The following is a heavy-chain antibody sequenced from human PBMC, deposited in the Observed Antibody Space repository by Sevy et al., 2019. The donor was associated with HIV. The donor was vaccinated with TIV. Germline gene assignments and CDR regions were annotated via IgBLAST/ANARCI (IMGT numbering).Heavy chain of an antibody. CDR2: ITRNSYEAYGGTR. V-gene: IGHV3-49*03. Sequence: GGSLRLSCTASGFTFDDYAMSWFRQAPGKGLEWVAFITRNSYEAYGGTREYAVSVKGRFTISSDDSKSIAYLQMNCRKTMDTAMYYCSRALATAVTSEYYVDYWGQGTLVTVSS. D-gene: IGHD5-18*01. J-gene: IGHJ4*02. CDR1: GFTFDDYA. CDR3: SRALATAVTSEYYVDY.